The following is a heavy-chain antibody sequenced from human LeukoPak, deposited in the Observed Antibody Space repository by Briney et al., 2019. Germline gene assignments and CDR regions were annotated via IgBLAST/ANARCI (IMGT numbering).Heavy chain of an antibody. CDR1: GYTFTSYG. CDR3: ARDRSWREGWYDAFDI. Sequence: ASVNVSCKASGYTFTSYGISWVRQAPGQGLEWMGWISAYNGNTNYAQKLQGRVTMTTDTSTSTAYMELRSLRSDDTAVYYCARDRSWREGWYDAFDIWGQGTMVTVSS. CDR2: ISAYNGNT. D-gene: IGHD2-15*01. J-gene: IGHJ3*02. V-gene: IGHV1-18*01.